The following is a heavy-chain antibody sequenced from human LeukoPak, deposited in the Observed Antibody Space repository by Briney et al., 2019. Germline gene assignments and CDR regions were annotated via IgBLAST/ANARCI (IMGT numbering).Heavy chain of an antibody. D-gene: IGHD3-16*01. V-gene: IGHV3-23*01. CDR2: IGGRGGST. Sequence: PGGSLRLSCAASGFRFSDFTMTWVRQAPGKGPEWASAIGGRGGSTYYADSLGGRFTISRDNSKDMVYLQMNSLEVEDTATYYCGKEGGAWGQGTKVTVSS. CDR3: GKEGGA. CDR1: GFRFSDFT. J-gene: IGHJ5*02.